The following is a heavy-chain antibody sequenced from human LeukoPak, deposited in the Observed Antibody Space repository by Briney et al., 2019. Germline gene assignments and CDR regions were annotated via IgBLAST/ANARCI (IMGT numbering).Heavy chain of an antibody. V-gene: IGHV3-7*01. J-gene: IGHJ4*02. CDR1: GFTFSTYW. CDR2: IKQDGSEK. D-gene: IGHD3-22*01. Sequence: GGSLRLSCAASGFTFSTYWMTWVRQAPGKGLEWVANIKQDGSEKYYVDSVKGRFTISRDNAKNSLYLQMNSLRAEDTAVYHYARDCWGNYYYDSSGYSCFWGQGTLVTVSS. CDR3: ARDCWGNYYYDSSGYSCF.